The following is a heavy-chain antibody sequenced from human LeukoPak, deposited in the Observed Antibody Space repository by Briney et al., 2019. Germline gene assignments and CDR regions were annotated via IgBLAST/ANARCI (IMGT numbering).Heavy chain of an antibody. Sequence: SETLPLTCAVFGGSFSGYYWSWIRQSPEKGLEWIGEMSHTGATNYNPSLKSRVTVSVDTSKKQFSLNLRSVTAADTAVYYCARGLHYNILTGGMDVWGQGTTVIVSS. CDR3: ARGLHYNILTGGMDV. V-gene: IGHV4-34*01. J-gene: IGHJ6*02. CDR1: GGSFSGYY. CDR2: MSHTGAT. D-gene: IGHD3-9*01.